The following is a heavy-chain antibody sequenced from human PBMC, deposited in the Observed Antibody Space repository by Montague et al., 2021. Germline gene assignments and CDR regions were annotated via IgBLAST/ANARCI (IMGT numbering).Heavy chain of an antibody. CDR2: IFYSGNT. CDR1: GGSISSGGYY. CDR3: ARAEDYYGSGSYLGFDY. J-gene: IGHJ4*02. Sequence: TLSLTCTVSGGSISSGGYYWSWIRQLPGKGLEWIVYIFYSGNTYYNPSLKSRVTISVDTSKNQFSLKLSSVTAADTAVYYCARAEDYYGSGSYLGFDYWGQGTLVTVSS. D-gene: IGHD3-10*01. V-gene: IGHV4-31*03.